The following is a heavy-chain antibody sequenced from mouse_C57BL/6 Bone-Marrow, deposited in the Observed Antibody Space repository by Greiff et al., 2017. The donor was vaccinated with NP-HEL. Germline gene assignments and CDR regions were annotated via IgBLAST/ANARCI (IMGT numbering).Heavy chain of an antibody. CDR3: ARSGYGSSYDYFDY. V-gene: IGHV1-53*01. J-gene: IGHJ2*01. Sequence: QVQLQQSGTELVKPGASVKLSCKASGYTFTSYWMHWVKQRPGQGLEWIGNINPSNGGTNYNEKFKSKATLTVDKSSSTAYMQLSSLTSEDSAVYYCARSGYGSSYDYFDYWGQGTTLTVSS. D-gene: IGHD1-1*01. CDR1: GYTFTSYW. CDR2: INPSNGGT.